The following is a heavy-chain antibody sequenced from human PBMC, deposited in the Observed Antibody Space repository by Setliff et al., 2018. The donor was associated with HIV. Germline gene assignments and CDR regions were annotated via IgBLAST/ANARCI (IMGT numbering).Heavy chain of an antibody. Sequence: GGSLRLSCAASGFTFSSSWMGWVRQSPGKGLEWVANIKPDEGEKFYLDSVRGRFTISRDNAKNSLYLQMNYLRAEDTAVYYCTRGGPTGGFDYWGQGVLVTVSS. J-gene: IGHJ4*02. CDR3: TRGGPTGGFDY. D-gene: IGHD1-1*01. CDR2: IKPDEGEK. CDR1: GFTFSSSW. V-gene: IGHV3-7*03.